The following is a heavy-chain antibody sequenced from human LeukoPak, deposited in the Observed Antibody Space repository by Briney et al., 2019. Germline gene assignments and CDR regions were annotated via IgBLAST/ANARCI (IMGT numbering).Heavy chain of an antibody. CDR2: IIPIFGTA. J-gene: IGHJ4*02. Sequence: RASVKVSCKASGGTFSSYAISWVRQAPGQGLEWMGGIIPIFGTANYAQKFQGRVTITADESTSTAYMELSSLRSEDTAVYYCARGEVDTAMVFDYWGQGTLVTVSS. CDR3: ARGEVDTAMVFDY. D-gene: IGHD5-18*01. V-gene: IGHV1-69*13. CDR1: GGTFSSYA.